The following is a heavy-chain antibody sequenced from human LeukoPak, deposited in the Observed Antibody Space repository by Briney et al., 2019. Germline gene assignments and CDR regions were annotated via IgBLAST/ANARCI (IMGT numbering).Heavy chain of an antibody. CDR1: GGSISSGGYS. CDR2: IYHSGST. J-gene: IGHJ5*02. Sequence: NPSQTLSLTCAVSGGSISSGGYSWSWIRQPPGKGLEWIGYIYHSGSTYYNPSLKSRVTISVDRSKNQFSLELSSVTAADTAVYYCARDFAHGWFDPWGQGTLVTVSS. D-gene: IGHD3-3*01. V-gene: IGHV4-30-2*01. CDR3: ARDFAHGWFDP.